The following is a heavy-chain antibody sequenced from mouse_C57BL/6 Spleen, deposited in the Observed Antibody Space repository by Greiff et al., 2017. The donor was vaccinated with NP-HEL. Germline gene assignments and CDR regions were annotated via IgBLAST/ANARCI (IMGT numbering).Heavy chain of an antibody. CDR1: GYTFTDYN. V-gene: IGHV1-18*01. J-gene: IGHJ2*01. CDR3: ARGYYYGSAYYFDY. Sequence: EVQLQQSGPELVKPGASVKIPCKASGYTFTDYNMDWVKQSHGKSLEWIGDINPNNGGTIYNQKFKGKATLTVAKSSSTAYMELRSLTSEDTAVYYCARGYYYGSAYYFDYWGQGTTLTVSS. D-gene: IGHD1-1*01. CDR2: INPNNGGT.